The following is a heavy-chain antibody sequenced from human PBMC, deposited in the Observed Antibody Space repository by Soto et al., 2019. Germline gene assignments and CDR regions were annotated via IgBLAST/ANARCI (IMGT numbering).Heavy chain of an antibody. CDR1: GFTFSSYA. Sequence: HPGGSLRLSCASSGFTFSSYAMSWVRQAPGKGLEWVSAISGSGGSTYYADSVKGRFTISRDNSKNTLYLQMNSLRAEDTAVYYCAKDLRIAAAVPEYFQHWGQGTLVTVSS. D-gene: IGHD6-13*01. V-gene: IGHV3-23*01. CDR2: ISGSGGST. CDR3: AKDLRIAAAVPEYFQH. J-gene: IGHJ1*01.